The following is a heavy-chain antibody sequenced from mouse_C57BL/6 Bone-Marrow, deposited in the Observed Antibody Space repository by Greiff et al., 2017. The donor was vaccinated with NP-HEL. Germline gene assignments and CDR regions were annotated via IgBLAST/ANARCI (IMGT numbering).Heavy chain of an antibody. Sequence: VQLKQPGAELVMPGASVKLSCKASGYTFTSYWMHWVKQRPGQGLEWIGEIDPSDSYTNYNQKFKGKSTLTVDKSSSTAYMQLSSLTSEDSAVYYCAREDYYERYFDVWGTGTTVTVSS. D-gene: IGHD1-1*01. CDR2: IDPSDSYT. CDR3: AREDYYERYFDV. J-gene: IGHJ1*03. CDR1: GYTFTSYW. V-gene: IGHV1-69*01.